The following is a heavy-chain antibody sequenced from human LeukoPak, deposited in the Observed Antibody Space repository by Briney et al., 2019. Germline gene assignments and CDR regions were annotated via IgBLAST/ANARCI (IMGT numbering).Heavy chain of an antibody. V-gene: IGHV3-66*01. CDR3: ARDRGYYDRSGYFYDSN. Sequence: PGGSLRLSCAASGFSVGANFMSWVRQAPGKGLEWLSVIYSGGATYYADSVKGRFTISRDILKNTLFLQKNSLRAEDTAVYYCARDRGYYDRSGYFYDSNWGQGTLVTVSS. J-gene: IGHJ4*02. CDR1: GFSVGANF. D-gene: IGHD3-22*01. CDR2: IYSGGAT.